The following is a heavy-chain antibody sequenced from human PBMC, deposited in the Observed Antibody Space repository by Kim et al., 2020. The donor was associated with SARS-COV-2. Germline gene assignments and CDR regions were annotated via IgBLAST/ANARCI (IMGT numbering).Heavy chain of an antibody. J-gene: IGHJ3*02. CDR1: GFTFGDYA. CDR2: IRSKAYGGTT. V-gene: IGHV3-49*04. Sequence: GGSLRLSCTASGFTFGDYAMSWVRQAPGKGLEWVGFIRSKAYGGTTEYAASVKGRFTISRDDSKSIAYLQMNSLKTEDTAVYYCTRDLGTPALYYYDSSGYYSDAFDIWGQGTMVTVSS. D-gene: IGHD3-22*01. CDR3: TRDLGTPALYYYDSSGYYSDAFDI.